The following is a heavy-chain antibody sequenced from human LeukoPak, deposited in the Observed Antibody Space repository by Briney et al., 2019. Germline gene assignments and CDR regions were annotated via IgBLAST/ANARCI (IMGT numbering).Heavy chain of an antibody. D-gene: IGHD2-15*01. J-gene: IGHJ4*02. CDR1: GFTFTSYA. V-gene: IGHV3-23*01. Sequence: GGSLRLSCVASGFTFTSYAMTWVRQAPGKGLEWVSSVSGSGFSTYYADSVKGRCTISRDNSKNTLYLQVNSLRAEDTAVYYCASGTPTYCSGGSCSTGGVDYWGQGILVTVSS. CDR3: ASGTPTYCSGGSCSTGGVDY. CDR2: VSGSGFST.